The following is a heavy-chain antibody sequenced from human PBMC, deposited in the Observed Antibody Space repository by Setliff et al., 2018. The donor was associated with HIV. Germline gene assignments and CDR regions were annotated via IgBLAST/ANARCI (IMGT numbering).Heavy chain of an antibody. V-gene: IGHV3-30*02. CDR1: GFTFSSYG. CDR3: ANRLRGYNKWYYFDY. J-gene: IGHJ4*02. CDR2: IRYNGSNK. Sequence: AGGSLRLSCAASGFTFSSYGMHWVRQAPGKGLEWVAFIRYNGSNKYYADSVKGRFTISRDNSKNTLYLQMNSLRAEDTAVYYCANRLRGYNKWYYFDYWGQGTQVTVSS. D-gene: IGHD1-1*01.